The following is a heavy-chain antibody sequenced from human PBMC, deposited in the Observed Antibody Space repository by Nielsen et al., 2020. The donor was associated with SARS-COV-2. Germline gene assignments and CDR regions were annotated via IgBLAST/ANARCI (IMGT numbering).Heavy chain of an antibody. J-gene: IGHJ4*02. D-gene: IGHD4-23*01. CDR3: AKGDDYGGNSVQLHFNY. CDR2: IYYSGST. CDR1: GGSISSYY. V-gene: IGHV4-59*08. Sequence: SETLSLTCTVSGGSISSYYWSWIRQPPGKGLEWIGYIYYSGSTNYNPSLKSRVTISVDTSKNQFSLKLSSVTAADTAMYFCAKGDDYGGNSVQLHFNYWGQGTLVTVSS.